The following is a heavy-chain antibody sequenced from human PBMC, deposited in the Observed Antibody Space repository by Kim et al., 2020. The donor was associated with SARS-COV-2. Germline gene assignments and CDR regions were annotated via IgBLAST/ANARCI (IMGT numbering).Heavy chain of an antibody. CDR1: GFTFGDYT. CDR2: ITWDAAST. V-gene: IGHV3-43*01. CDR3: AKDPATRGWYWFDP. Sequence: GGSLRLSCAASGFTFGDYTMHWVRQAPGKGLEWVSLITWDAASTHYADSVKGRFTISRDNSKNSLYLQMNSLRTEDTALYYCAKDPATRGWYWFDPWGQGNLVTGSS. D-gene: IGHD6-19*01. J-gene: IGHJ5*02.